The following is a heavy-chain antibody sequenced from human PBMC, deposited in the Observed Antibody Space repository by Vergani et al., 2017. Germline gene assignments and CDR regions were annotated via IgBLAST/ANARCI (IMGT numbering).Heavy chain of an antibody. CDR3: AKDGGSSWYLVDY. CDR1: GFTFSSYG. CDR2: IWYDGSNK. D-gene: IGHD6-13*01. J-gene: IGHJ4*02. V-gene: IGHV3-33*06. Sequence: QVQLVESGGGVVQPGRSLRLSCAASGFTFSSYGMHWVRQAPGKGLEWVAVIWYDGSNKYYADSVKGRFTISRDNSKNTLYLQMNSLRAEDTAVYYCAKDGGSSWYLVDYWGQGTLVTVSS.